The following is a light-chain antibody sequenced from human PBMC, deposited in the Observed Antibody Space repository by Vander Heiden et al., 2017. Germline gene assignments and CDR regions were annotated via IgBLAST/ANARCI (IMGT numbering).Light chain of an antibody. Sequence: IVMTQSPATLPVSPGERATLSCRASQSVSSNLAWYQQKPGQPPRLLIYGASTRATGVPARCSGSRSGTEFTLTISSLQSEDFAVYYCQQYNNWPMYTFGQGTKLEIK. J-gene: IGKJ2*01. CDR2: GAS. V-gene: IGKV3-15*01. CDR3: QQYNNWPMYT. CDR1: QSVSSN.